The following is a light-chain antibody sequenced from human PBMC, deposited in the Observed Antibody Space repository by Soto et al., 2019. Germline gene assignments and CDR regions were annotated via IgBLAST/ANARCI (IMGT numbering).Light chain of an antibody. CDR1: QGIGDT. Sequence: SPATLSVSPGGGATLSCRASQGIGDTLAWYQQKPGQTPRLLIYDTSIRATGVPARFSGSRSGAEFTLTISSLQSEDFAVYYCQHYVNWPLTFGGGTKVDIK. V-gene: IGKV3-15*01. CDR3: QHYVNWPLT. CDR2: DTS. J-gene: IGKJ4*01.